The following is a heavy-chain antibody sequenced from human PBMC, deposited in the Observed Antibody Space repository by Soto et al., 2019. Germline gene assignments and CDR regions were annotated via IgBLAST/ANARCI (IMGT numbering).Heavy chain of an antibody. Sequence: QVQLVQSGAEVKQSGPSVKLSCKASGYTFTSHYIHWVRQARGQRLEWMGCINAANGNTPYSQKFQGSITITMDTSASTAYMELSSLKSEDTAVNYCARELQFLEKGFDYWGQGTLVTVSS. D-gene: IGHD3-3*01. CDR1: GYTFTSHY. CDR2: INAANGNT. CDR3: ARELQFLEKGFDY. J-gene: IGHJ4*02. V-gene: IGHV1-3*01.